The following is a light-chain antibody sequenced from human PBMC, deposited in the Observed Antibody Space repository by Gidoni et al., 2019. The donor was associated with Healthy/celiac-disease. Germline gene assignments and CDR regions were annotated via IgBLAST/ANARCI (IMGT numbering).Light chain of an antibody. V-gene: IGKV3-11*01. J-gene: IGKJ5*01. Sequence: DIVLTQSPATLSLSPGERATLSCRASQSVSSYLAWYQQKPGQAPRLLSYDASNLATGIPARFSGSGSGTDFTLTISSLEPEDFAVYYCQQRSNWSITFGQGTRLEIK. CDR1: QSVSSY. CDR2: DAS. CDR3: QQRSNWSIT.